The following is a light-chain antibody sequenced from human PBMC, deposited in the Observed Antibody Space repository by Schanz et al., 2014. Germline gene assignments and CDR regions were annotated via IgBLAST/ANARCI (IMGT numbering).Light chain of an antibody. Sequence: QAVVTQEPSLTVSPGGTVTLTCGSNTGAVTSGHYPYWFQQKPGQAPRTLIYDTSNKHSWTPARFSGSLLGGKAALTLSGAQPEDEAEYYCLLSYGGARGVFGGGTKLTVL. V-gene: IGLV7-46*01. J-gene: IGLJ2*01. CDR1: TGAVTSGHY. CDR2: DTS. CDR3: LLSYGGARGV.